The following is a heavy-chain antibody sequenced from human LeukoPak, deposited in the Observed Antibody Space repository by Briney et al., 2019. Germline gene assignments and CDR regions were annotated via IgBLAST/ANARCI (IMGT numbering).Heavy chain of an antibody. CDR2: INPNSGGT. J-gene: IGHJ4*02. CDR3: ARGFVVVPAVIRYYFDY. Sequence: GASVKVSCKASGYTFTGYYMHWVRQAPGQGLEWMGWINPNSGGTNYAQKFQGWVTMTRDTSISTAYMELSRLRSDDTAVYYCARGFVVVPAVIRYYFDYWGQGTLVTVSS. V-gene: IGHV1-2*04. D-gene: IGHD2-2*01. CDR1: GYTFTGYY.